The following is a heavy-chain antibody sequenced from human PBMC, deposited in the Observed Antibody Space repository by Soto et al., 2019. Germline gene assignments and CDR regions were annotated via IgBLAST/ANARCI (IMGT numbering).Heavy chain of an antibody. D-gene: IGHD5-18*01. CDR3: ATPAEPLDTAMLKGLAH. Sequence: QVQLVQSGAEVKKPGSSVNVSCKASGGTFSNTAFIWVRQAPGQGLEWMGGVLPIFGAPNYAQKFQGRLMISADDSASKAYMELNTLTSEDTAVYYCATPAEPLDTAMLKGLAHWGQGTLVTVSS. CDR1: GGTFSNTA. J-gene: IGHJ4*02. V-gene: IGHV1-69*01. CDR2: VLPIFGAP.